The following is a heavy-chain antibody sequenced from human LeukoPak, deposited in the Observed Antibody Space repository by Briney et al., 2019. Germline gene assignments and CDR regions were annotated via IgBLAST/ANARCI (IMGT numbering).Heavy chain of an antibody. J-gene: IGHJ4*02. CDR2: ISGSADNT. Sequence: PGGSLRLSCTASGFTLSSYAMSWVRQAPGEGLEWVSTISGSADNTNYAEAVKGRFTISRDNSKNTMYLQMNSLRAEDTAVYYCAKQGFGCWGQGTLVIVSS. V-gene: IGHV3-23*01. CDR3: AKQGFGC. CDR1: GFTLSSYA.